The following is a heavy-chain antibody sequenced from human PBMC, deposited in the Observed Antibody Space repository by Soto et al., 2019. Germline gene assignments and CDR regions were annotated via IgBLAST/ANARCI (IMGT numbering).Heavy chain of an antibody. CDR1: GYTLTSYG. CDR2: VSAYNGNT. V-gene: IGHV1-18*01. CDR3: ARDGSSGSYLNWFDP. Sequence: GGSVEVSPKASGYTLTSYGISWGRQAPWQGLEWRGWVSAYNGNTNYAQKLQGRVTMTTDTSTSTAYMELRSLRSDDTAVYYCARDGSSGSYLNWFDPWGQGTLGTVSS. J-gene: IGHJ5*02. D-gene: IGHD1-26*01.